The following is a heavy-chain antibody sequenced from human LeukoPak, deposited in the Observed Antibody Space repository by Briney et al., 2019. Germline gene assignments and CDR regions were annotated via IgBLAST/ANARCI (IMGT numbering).Heavy chain of an antibody. Sequence: GGSLRHSCAASGFIFSSYDMHWVRQATGKGLEWVSGIGKAGDTYYAGSVKGRFTISRENAKSSLYLQMNSLRAGDTAVYYCARGALGFDYWGQGTLVTVSS. CDR2: IGKAGDT. V-gene: IGHV3-13*04. J-gene: IGHJ4*02. CDR3: ARGALGFDY. CDR1: GFIFSSYD.